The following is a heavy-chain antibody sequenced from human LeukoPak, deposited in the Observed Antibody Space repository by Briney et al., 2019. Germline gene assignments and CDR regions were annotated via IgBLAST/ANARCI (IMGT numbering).Heavy chain of an antibody. D-gene: IGHD1-26*01. CDR2: ISSSSSYI. V-gene: IGHV3-21*01. CDR3: ARGEWELLGGMDV. J-gene: IGHJ6*02. CDR1: GFTFSSYS. Sequence: GGSLRLSCAASGFTFSSYSMNWVRQAPGKRQERVSSISSSSSYIYYADSVKGRFTISRDNAKNSLYLQMNSLRAEDTAVYYCARGEWELLGGMDVWGQGTTVTVSS.